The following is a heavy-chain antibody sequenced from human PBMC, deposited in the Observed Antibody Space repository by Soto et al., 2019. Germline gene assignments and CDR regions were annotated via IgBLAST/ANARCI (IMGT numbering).Heavy chain of an antibody. CDR3: RRSSRYSTDV. D-gene: IGHD6-13*01. CDR1: GGSISSSNW. V-gene: IGHV4-4*02. J-gene: IGHJ6*02. Sequence: PSETLSLTCAVSGGSISSSNWWSWIRQPPGKGLEWIGRIYHTGNTNYNPSLNSQVTISVDTSKNQFSLNVISVTAADTAVYYCRRSSRYSTDVWGQGTTVTVSS. CDR2: IYHTGNT.